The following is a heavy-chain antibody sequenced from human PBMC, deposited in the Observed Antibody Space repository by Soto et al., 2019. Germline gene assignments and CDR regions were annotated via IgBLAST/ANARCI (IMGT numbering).Heavy chain of an antibody. J-gene: IGHJ5*02. CDR1: GGSISSGGYS. Sequence: QLQLQESGSGLVKPSQTLSLTCAVSGGSISSGGYSWSWIRQPLGKGLAWIGYIYHSGSSYYNPSTKSRVTIAVDRSKNQFSLELSSVTAADTAVYYCARVPGPWGQGTLVTVSS. V-gene: IGHV4-30-2*01. CDR2: IYHSGSS. CDR3: ARVPGP.